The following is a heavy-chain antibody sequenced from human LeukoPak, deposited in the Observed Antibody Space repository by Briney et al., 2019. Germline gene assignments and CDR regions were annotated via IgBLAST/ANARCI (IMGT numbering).Heavy chain of an antibody. Sequence: GGSLRLSCAASGFTFSSYAMSWVRQAPGKGLEWVSVIGGSGGSTYYADSVKGRFTISRDNSKNTLYLQMNSLRAEDTAVYYCAKDVFKTKYYDSSGYHFWGQGTLVTVSS. D-gene: IGHD3-22*01. CDR2: IGGSGGST. CDR1: GFTFSSYA. CDR3: AKDVFKTKYYDSSGYHF. V-gene: IGHV3-23*01. J-gene: IGHJ4*02.